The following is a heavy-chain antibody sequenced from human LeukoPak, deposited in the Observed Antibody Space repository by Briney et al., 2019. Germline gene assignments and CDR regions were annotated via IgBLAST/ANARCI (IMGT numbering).Heavy chain of an antibody. CDR1: GFTFSSYS. J-gene: IGHJ6*04. D-gene: IGHD6-19*01. CDR3: ARAVAGTDEIDS. V-gene: IGHV3-21*01. Sequence: GGSLRLSCAASGFTFSSYSMNWVRQAPGKGLEWVSSISSSSSYIYYADSVKGRFTISRDNAKNSLYLQMNSLSAGDTAVYFCARAVAGTDEIDSWGKGTTVTVSS. CDR2: ISSSSSYI.